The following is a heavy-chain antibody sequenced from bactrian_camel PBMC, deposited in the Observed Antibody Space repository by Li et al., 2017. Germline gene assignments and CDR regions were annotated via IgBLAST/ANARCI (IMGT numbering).Heavy chain of an antibody. CDR2: LNTDGGT. D-gene: IGHD1*01. Sequence: QVQLVESGGGSVQAGGSLRLSCVASGHTYSYSRYCVGWFRQAPGKGREDIANLNTDGGTRYPISVKGRFTISRDNERPTMYLQMNNLTPEDTAIYYCAFAPGLTLWRGFLGADDHKFWGRGTQVTVS. V-gene: IGHV3S1*01. J-gene: IGHJ4*01. CDR1: GHTYSYSRYC. CDR3: AFAPGLTLWRGFLGADDHKF.